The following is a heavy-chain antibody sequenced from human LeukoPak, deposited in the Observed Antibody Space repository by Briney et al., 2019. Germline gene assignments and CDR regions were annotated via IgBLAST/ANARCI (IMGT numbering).Heavy chain of an antibody. J-gene: IGHJ4*02. D-gene: IGHD3-22*01. CDR2: IYTSGST. Sequence: SETLSLTCTVSGGSISSYYWSWIRQPAGKGLEWIGRIYTSGSTNYNPSLKSRVTISVDTSKNQFSLKLSSVTAADTAVYYCARGREDYYDSSGYSLPFDYWGQGTLVTVSS. CDR3: ARGREDYYDSSGYSLPFDY. V-gene: IGHV4-4*07. CDR1: GGSISSYY.